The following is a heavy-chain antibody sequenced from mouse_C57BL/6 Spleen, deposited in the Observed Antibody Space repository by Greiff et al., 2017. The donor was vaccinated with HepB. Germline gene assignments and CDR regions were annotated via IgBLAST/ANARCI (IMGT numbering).Heavy chain of an antibody. J-gene: IGHJ3*01. Sequence: VQLQQSGAELVKPGASVKLSCKASGYTFTSYWMHWVKQRPGQGLEWIGMIHPNSGSTNYNEKFKSKATLTVDKSSSTAYMQLSSLTSEDSAVYYCARLGGITTVVAKGFAYWGQGTLVTVSA. D-gene: IGHD1-1*01. CDR1: GYTFTSYW. CDR3: ARLGGITTVVAKGFAY. CDR2: IHPNSGST. V-gene: IGHV1-64*01.